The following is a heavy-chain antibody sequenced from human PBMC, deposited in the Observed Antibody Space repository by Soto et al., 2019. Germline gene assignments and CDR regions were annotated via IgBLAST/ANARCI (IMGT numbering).Heavy chain of an antibody. CDR2: ISSSSSTI. J-gene: IGHJ4*02. CDR1: GFTFSSDS. CDR3: ASAVVTAPGVFDY. D-gene: IGHD2-21*02. V-gene: IGHV3-48*02. Sequence: PGGSLRLCCAASGFTFSSDSMNWVRQAPGKGRGWVSYISSSSSTIYYADSVKGRFTISRDNAKTSLYLQMNSLRDEDTAVYYCASAVVTAPGVFDYWGQGTLINVSS.